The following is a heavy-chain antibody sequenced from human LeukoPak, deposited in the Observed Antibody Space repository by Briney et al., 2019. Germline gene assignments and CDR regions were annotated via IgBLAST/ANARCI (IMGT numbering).Heavy chain of an antibody. CDR2: INHSGST. CDR3: ARLTMVRGVKRSSWFDP. D-gene: IGHD3-10*01. CDR1: GGSFSGYY. Sequence: PSETLSLTCAVYGGSFSGYYWSWIRQPPGKGLEWIGEINHSGSTNYNPSLKSRVTISVDTSKNQFSLKLSSVTAADTAVYYCARLTMVRGVKRSSWFDPWGQGTLVTVSS. J-gene: IGHJ5*02. V-gene: IGHV4-34*01.